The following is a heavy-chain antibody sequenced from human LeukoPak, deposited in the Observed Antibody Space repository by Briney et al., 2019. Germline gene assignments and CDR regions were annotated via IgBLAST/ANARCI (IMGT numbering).Heavy chain of an antibody. CDR2: IYYSGST. V-gene: IGHV4-59*08. J-gene: IGHJ4*02. D-gene: IGHD3-22*01. CDR3: ARHYDSSGYPDH. Sequence: PSETLSLTCTVSGGSISSYYWSWIRQPPGKGLEWIGYIYYSGSTNYNPSLKSRVTISVDTSKNQFSLKLSSVTAADTAVYYCARHYDSSGYPDHWGQGTLVTVSS. CDR1: GGSISSYY.